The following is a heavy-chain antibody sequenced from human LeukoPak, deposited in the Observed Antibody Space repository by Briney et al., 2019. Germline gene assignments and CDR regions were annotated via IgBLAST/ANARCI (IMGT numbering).Heavy chain of an antibody. Sequence: GGSLRLSCAASGFTFSSYAMHWVRQAPGKGLEYVSAISSNGGSTYYANSVKGRFTISRDNSKNTLYLQMGSLRAEDMAVYYCAKEPGEGGSAFDYWGQGTLVTVYS. CDR3: AKEPGEGGSAFDY. J-gene: IGHJ4*02. CDR1: GFTFSSYA. V-gene: IGHV3-64*01. CDR2: ISSNGGST. D-gene: IGHD3-16*01.